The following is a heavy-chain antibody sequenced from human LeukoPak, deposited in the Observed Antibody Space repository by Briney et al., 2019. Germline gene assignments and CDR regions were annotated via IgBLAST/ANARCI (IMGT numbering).Heavy chain of an antibody. CDR2: IRSKTYDGTT. D-gene: IGHD2-2*01. J-gene: IGHJ5*02. CDR3: TRVEVPAASWEAWFNP. CDR1: GFTFSSYA. V-gene: IGHV3-49*04. Sequence: PGGSLRLSCAASGFTFSSYAMSWVRQAPGKGREWVGFIRSKTYDGTTEYAASVKGRFTISRDDSKNIAYLQMNSRKTEDTAVYYCTRVEVPAASWEAWFNPWGQGPLVTVPS.